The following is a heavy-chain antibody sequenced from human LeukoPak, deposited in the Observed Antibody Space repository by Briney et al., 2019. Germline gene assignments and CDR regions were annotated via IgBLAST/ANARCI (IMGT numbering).Heavy chain of an antibody. J-gene: IGHJ6*02. V-gene: IGHV3-53*01. CDR2: IYSGGST. D-gene: IGHD1-1*01. CDR1: GFTVSSNY. CDR3: AKVDDPSYYYYGMDV. Sequence: PGGSLRLSCAASGFTVSSNYMSWVRQAPGKGLEWVSVIYSGGSTYYADSVKGRFTISRDNSKNTLYLQMNSLRAEDTAVYYCAKVDDPSYYYYGMDVWGQGTTVTVSS.